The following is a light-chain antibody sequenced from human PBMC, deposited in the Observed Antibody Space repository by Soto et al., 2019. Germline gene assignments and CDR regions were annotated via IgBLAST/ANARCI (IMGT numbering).Light chain of an antibody. V-gene: IGLV2-14*01. J-gene: IGLJ2*01. Sequence: ALTQPASVSGSPGQSITISCTGTSSDVGGYNYVSWYQQHPGKAPKLMIYEVSNRPSGVSNRFSGSKSGNTASLTISGLQAEDEADYYCSSYTSSSTLEFGGGTKLTVL. CDR1: SSDVGGYNY. CDR3: SSYTSSSTLE. CDR2: EVS.